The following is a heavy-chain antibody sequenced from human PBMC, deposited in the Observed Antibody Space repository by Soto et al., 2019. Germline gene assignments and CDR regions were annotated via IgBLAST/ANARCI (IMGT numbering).Heavy chain of an antibody. CDR3: ARIKLVEWFFINVDVYDMDV. D-gene: IGHD3-3*01. V-gene: IGHV3-48*02. J-gene: IGHJ6*02. CDR1: GFTFSSYS. CDR2: ISSDSRTI. Sequence: GGSLRLSCAASGFTFSSYSMNWVRQAPGKGLEWVSFISSDSRTIYYADSVEGRFTVSRNNARNSVSLQMDSLRDEDEAVYYCARIKLVEWFFINVDVYDMDVWGQGTPVTVSS.